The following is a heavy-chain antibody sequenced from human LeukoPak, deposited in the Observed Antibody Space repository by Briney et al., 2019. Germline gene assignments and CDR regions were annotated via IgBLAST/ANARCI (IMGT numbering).Heavy chain of an antibody. CDR1: GFTFSNYW. V-gene: IGHV3-74*01. J-gene: IGHJ4*02. CDR3: ARGRSWKAFDY. CDR2: INSDGTST. D-gene: IGHD1-1*01. Sequence: GGSLRLSCAASGFTFSNYWMHWVRQAPGKGLVWVSRINSDGTSTSYADSVQGRFTISRDNSKNSLHLQMNSLRAEDTAVYYCARGRSWKAFDYWGQGTLVTVSS.